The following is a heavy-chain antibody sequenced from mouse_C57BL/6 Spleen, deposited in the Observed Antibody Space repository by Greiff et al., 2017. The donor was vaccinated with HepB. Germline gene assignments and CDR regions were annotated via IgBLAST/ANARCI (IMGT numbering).Heavy chain of an antibody. J-gene: IGHJ1*03. Sequence: QVHVKQPGAELVRPGSSVKLSCKASGYTFTSYWMHWVKQGPIQGLEWIGNIDPSDSETNYNQKFKDKATLTVDKSSSTAYMQLSSLTSEDSAVYYCARTGESSAPQYFDVWGTGTTVTVSS. V-gene: IGHV1-52*01. CDR1: GYTFTSYW. D-gene: IGHD6-1*01. CDR3: ARTGESSAPQYFDV. CDR2: IDPSDSET.